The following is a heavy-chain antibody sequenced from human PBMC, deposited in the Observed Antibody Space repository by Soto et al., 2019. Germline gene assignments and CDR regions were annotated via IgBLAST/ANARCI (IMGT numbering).Heavy chain of an antibody. J-gene: IGHJ4*02. V-gene: IGHV3-9*01. Sequence: GGSLRLSCAASGFTFDNYAMHWVRQAPGKGLEWVSGISWNSGSIGYADSVKGRFTISRDNAKNSLYLQMNSLRAEDTALYYCAKGGSGSSSSHFDYWGQGTLVTVSS. CDR3: AKGGSGSSSSHFDY. CDR1: GFTFDNYA. D-gene: IGHD6-6*01. CDR2: ISWNSGSI.